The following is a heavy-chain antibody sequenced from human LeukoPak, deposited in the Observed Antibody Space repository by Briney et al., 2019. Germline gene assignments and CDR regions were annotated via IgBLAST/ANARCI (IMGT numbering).Heavy chain of an antibody. CDR1: GFTVSSNY. V-gene: IGHV3-23*01. CDR2: VSGSGDTT. J-gene: IGHJ4*02. CDR3: AKFRDYVG. D-gene: IGHD4-17*01. Sequence: PGGSLRLSCAASGFTVSSNYMSWVRQAPGKGLEWVSAVSGSGDTTYYADSVRGRFSISRDNSKNTLYLQINSLRAEDTAIYYCAKFRDYVGWGQGTLVTVSS.